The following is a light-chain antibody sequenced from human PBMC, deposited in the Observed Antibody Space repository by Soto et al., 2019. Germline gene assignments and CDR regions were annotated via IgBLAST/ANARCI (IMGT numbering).Light chain of an antibody. CDR3: CSYAGAYTYV. V-gene: IGLV2-11*01. CDR2: DVS. CDR1: SNDVGLYDY. Sequence: QSALTHPRSVSGSPGQSVTISCTGTSNDVGLYDYLSWYQQHPGKAPKLIISDVSKRPSGVPGRFSGSKSCNAAFLTSSGRQAEDEAEYYCCSYAGAYTYVFGSGTKVTVL. J-gene: IGLJ1*01.